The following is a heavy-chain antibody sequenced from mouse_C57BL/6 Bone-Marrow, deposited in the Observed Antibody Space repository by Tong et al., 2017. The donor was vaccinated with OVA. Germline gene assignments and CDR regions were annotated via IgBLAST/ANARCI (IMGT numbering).Heavy chain of an antibody. CDR2: INPNNGGT. V-gene: IGHV1-18*01. CDR3: ASSTAQASFAY. CDR1: GYTFTDYN. Sequence: EVQLQESGPELVKPGASVKIPCKASGYTFTDYNMDWVKQSHGKSLEWIGDINPNNGGTIYSQKFKGKATLTVDKSSSTAYMELRSLTSEDTAVYYCASSTAQASFAYWGQGTLVTVSA. J-gene: IGHJ3*01. D-gene: IGHD3-2*02.